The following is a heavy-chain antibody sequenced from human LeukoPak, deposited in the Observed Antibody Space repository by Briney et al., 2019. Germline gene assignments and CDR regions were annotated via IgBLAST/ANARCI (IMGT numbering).Heavy chain of an antibody. V-gene: IGHV1-2*02. CDR1: GYTFTGYY. Sequence: GASVKVSCTASGYTFTGYYIHWVRHCPRQGHERMGWINPNSGGTNYAQNFQGRITMTRDTSITTAYLELYRLRSDDTAVYYCARELQGSGDFDYWGQGTLVTVSS. CDR3: ARELQGSGDFDY. CDR2: INPNSGGT. J-gene: IGHJ4*02. D-gene: IGHD6-19*01.